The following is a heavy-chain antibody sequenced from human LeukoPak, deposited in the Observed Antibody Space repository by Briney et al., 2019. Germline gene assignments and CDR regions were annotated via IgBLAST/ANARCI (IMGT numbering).Heavy chain of an antibody. Sequence: SETLSLTCTVSGGSISGFYWSWIRQPPGKGLEGIGYIYYSGSTNYNPSLKSRVPMSVDTSKNQFSLKLSSVTAADTAVYYCARVSLANSNSDVWGKGTTVTVSS. CDR1: GGSISGFY. CDR2: IYYSGST. D-gene: IGHD6-6*01. CDR3: ARVSLANSNSDV. V-gene: IGHV4-59*01. J-gene: IGHJ6*04.